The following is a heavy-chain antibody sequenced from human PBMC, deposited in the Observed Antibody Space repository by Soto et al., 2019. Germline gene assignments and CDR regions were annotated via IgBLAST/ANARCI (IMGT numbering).Heavy chain of an antibody. D-gene: IGHD3-16*01. J-gene: IGHJ4*02. Sequence: SGPTLVKPTQTLTLTCTFSGFSLSTSGVGVGWIRQPPGKALEWLALIYWDDDKRYSPSLKSRLTITKDTSKNQVVLTMTNMDPVDTATYYCAHRLTFTTRGEDYFDYWGQGTLVTVSS. CDR1: GFSLSTSGVG. V-gene: IGHV2-5*02. CDR3: AHRLTFTTRGEDYFDY. CDR2: IYWDDDK.